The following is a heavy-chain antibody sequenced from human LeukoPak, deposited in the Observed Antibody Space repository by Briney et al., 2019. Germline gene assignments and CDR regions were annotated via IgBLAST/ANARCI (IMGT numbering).Heavy chain of an antibody. Sequence: GGSLTLSCAASGFSVSSNYMSWVRQAPGNGLEWMLFLFSGGSTNYADSVKARFTTSRDDSKKPLFRQMNNLRAEDTAVYFCARETSAFWGQGTLVTVSS. J-gene: IGHJ4*02. CDR3: ARETSAF. CDR1: GFSVSSNY. V-gene: IGHV3-53*01. CDR2: LFSGGST.